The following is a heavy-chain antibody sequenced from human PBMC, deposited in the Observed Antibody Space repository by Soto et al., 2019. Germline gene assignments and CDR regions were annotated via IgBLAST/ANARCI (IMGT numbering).Heavy chain of an antibody. CDR2: IKQDGSEK. V-gene: IGHV3-7*04. Sequence: EVQLVESGGGLVQPGGSLRLSCAASGFTFSSYWMSWVRQAPGKGLEWVANIKQDGSEKYYVDSVKGRFTISRDNAKTSLYLQMNSLRAEDTAVYYCARYVAGSSGWYSSSWDYWGQGTLVTVSS. J-gene: IGHJ4*02. CDR3: ARYVAGSSGWYSSSWDY. CDR1: GFTFSSYW. D-gene: IGHD6-19*01.